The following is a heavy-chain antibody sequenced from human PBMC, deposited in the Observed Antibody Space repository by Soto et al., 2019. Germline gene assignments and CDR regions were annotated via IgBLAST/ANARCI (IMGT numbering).Heavy chain of an antibody. V-gene: IGHV3-74*01. D-gene: IGHD5-18*01. CDR2: INSDGSST. CDR1: GFTFSSYW. CDR3: ASQRLRGYSYGLDY. Sequence: EVQLVESGGGVVQPGGSLRLSCAASGFTFSSYWMHWVRQAPGKGLVWVSRINSDGSSTNYADSVKGRFTISRDNAKNTLYLQMNSLSAEDTAVYYCASQRLRGYSYGLDYWGQGTLVTVSS. J-gene: IGHJ4*02.